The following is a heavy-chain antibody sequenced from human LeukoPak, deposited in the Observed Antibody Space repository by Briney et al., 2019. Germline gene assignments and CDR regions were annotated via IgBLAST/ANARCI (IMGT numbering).Heavy chain of an antibody. CDR2: ISSSSSYI. V-gene: IGHV3-21*01. Sequence: GGFLRLPCAASGFTFSSYSMNWVRQAPGKGLEWVSSISSSSSYIYYADSVKGRFTISRDNAKNSLYLQMNSLRAEDTAVYYCARVPSDTVAAPADYWGQGTLVTVSS. J-gene: IGHJ4*02. CDR1: GFTFSSYS. D-gene: IGHD6-19*01. CDR3: ARVPSDTVAAPADY.